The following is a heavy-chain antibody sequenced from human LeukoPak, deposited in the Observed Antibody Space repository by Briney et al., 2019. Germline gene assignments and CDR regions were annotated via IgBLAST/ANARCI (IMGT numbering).Heavy chain of an antibody. Sequence: PSETLSLTCAVYGGSFSGYYWSWIRQPPGKGLEWIGEINHSGSTNYNPSLKSRVTISVGTSKNQFSLKLSSVTAADTAVYYCARDSGSYPNDYWGQGTLVTVSS. J-gene: IGHJ4*02. V-gene: IGHV4-34*01. CDR3: ARDSGSYPNDY. D-gene: IGHD1-26*01. CDR2: INHSGST. CDR1: GGSFSGYY.